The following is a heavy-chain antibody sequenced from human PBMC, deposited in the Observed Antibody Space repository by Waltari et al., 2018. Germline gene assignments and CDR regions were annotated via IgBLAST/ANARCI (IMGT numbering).Heavy chain of an antibody. CDR2: VRYDGSNK. V-gene: IGHV3-30*02. CDR3: AKARGADY. J-gene: IGHJ4*02. Sequence: QVQLVESGGGVVQPGGSLRLSCAASGFTFSSYGMHWVRQAPGKGRGWVAFVRYDGSNKYYADSVKGRFTISRDNSKNTLYLQMNSLRAEDTAVYYCAKARGADYWGQGTLVTVSS. CDR1: GFTFSSYG. D-gene: IGHD3-16*01.